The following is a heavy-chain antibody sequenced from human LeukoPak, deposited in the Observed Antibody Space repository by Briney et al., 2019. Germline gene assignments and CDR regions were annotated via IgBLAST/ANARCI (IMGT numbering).Heavy chain of an antibody. J-gene: IGHJ4*02. CDR3: ARLTDS. V-gene: IGHV4-39*01. CDR2: IFHSGTT. CDR1: GGSIIDNSFY. Sequence: SETLSLTCTVTGGSIIDNSFYWVWIRQPPGKGLEWIGRIFHSGTTNYNPSLERRVTIAVDTSKNQFSLRLTSVTAADTALYYCARLTDSWGQGTLVTVSS.